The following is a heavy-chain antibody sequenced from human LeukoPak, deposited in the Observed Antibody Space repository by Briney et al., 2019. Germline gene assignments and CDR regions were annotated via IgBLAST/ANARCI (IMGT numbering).Heavy chain of an antibody. CDR2: INPNSGGT. CDR3: ARGGQTYYYDSSGYYDSFDI. CDR1: GYTFTGYY. D-gene: IGHD3-22*01. V-gene: IGHV1-2*02. J-gene: IGHJ3*02. Sequence: ASVKVSCKASGYTFTGYYLHWVRQAPGQGLEWMGWINPNSGGTNYAQKFQGRVTMTRDTSISTAYMDLSRLRSDDTAVYYCARGGQTYYYDSSGYYDSFDIWGQGTMVTVSS.